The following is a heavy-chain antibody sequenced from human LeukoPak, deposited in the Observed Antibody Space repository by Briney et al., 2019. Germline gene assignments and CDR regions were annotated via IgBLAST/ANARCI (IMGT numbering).Heavy chain of an antibody. CDR3: ARVVAARQGDYYYYMDV. D-gene: IGHD6-6*01. V-gene: IGHV1-8*01. CDR2: MNPNSGNT. CDR1: GYTFTSYD. J-gene: IGHJ6*03. Sequence: ASVKVSCKASGYTFTSYDINWVRQATGQGLEWMGWMNPNSGNTGYAQKFQGRVTMTRNTSISTAYMELSSLRSEDTAVYYCARVVAARQGDYYYYMDVWGKGTTVTVSS.